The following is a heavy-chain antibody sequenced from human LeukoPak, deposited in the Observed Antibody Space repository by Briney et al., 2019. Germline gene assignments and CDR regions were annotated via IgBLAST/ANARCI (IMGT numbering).Heavy chain of an antibody. CDR3: ARYYYDSSGYPYYFDY. J-gene: IGHJ4*02. Sequence: PGGSLRLSCAASGFTFSNNYMSWVRQAPGKGLEWVSVIYSGGSTYYADSVKGRFTISRDNSKNTVYLQMNSLRAEDTAVYYCARYYYDSSGYPYYFDYWGQGTLVTVSS. CDR2: IYSGGST. V-gene: IGHV3-53*01. D-gene: IGHD3-22*01. CDR1: GFTFSNNY.